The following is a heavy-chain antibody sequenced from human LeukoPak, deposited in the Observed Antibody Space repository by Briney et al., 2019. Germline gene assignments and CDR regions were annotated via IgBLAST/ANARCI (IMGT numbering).Heavy chain of an antibody. J-gene: IGHJ4*02. CDR2: IRQDGSQK. V-gene: IGHV3-7*01. Sequence: GGSLRLSCAASGFTFSSYWMSWVRQAPGKGLEWVATIRQDGSQKYYVDSVKGRFTISRVNAKNSLYLQMNSLRAEDTAVYYCARESGSVTSEVDFDYWGQGTLVTVSS. CDR1: GFTFSSYW. CDR3: ARESGSVTSEVDFDY. D-gene: IGHD4-17*01.